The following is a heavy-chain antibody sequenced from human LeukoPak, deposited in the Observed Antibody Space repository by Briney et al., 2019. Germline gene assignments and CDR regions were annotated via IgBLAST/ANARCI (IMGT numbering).Heavy chain of an antibody. CDR3: ARVNSYEWD. CDR2: IYSGGST. CDR1: GFTFSSYS. Sequence: QPGGSLRLSCAASGFTFSSYSMNWVRQAPGKGLEWVSVIYSGGSTYYADSVKGRFTISRDNSKNTLYLQMNSLRAEDTAVYYCARVNSYEWDWGQGTLVTVSS. J-gene: IGHJ4*02. D-gene: IGHD5-12*01. V-gene: IGHV3-53*01.